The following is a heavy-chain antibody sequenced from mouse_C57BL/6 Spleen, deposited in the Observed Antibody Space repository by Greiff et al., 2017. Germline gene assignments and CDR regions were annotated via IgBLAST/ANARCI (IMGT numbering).Heavy chain of an antibody. Sequence: VQLQQSGAELVKPGASVTLSCTASGFNINDYYMHWVKQRTERGLEWIGRIDPEDGETKYAPTFQGKATITADTSSNTAYLQLSRLTSEDTAVYYCARSYYGSGHWYFDVWGTGTTVTVSS. CDR1: GFNINDYY. CDR3: ARSYYGSGHWYFDV. CDR2: IDPEDGET. J-gene: IGHJ1*03. V-gene: IGHV14-2*01. D-gene: IGHD1-1*01.